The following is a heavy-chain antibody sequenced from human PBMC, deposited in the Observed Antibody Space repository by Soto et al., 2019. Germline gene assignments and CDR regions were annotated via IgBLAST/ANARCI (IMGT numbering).Heavy chain of an antibody. CDR2: INHSGST. CDR1: GGSFSGYY. J-gene: IGHJ4*02. CDR3: ARGDGSGSYYNDY. V-gene: IGHV4-34*01. D-gene: IGHD3-10*01. Sequence: QVQLQQWGAGLLKPSETLSLTCAVYGGSFSGYYWSWIRQPPGKGLEWIGEINHSGSTNYNPSLTSRVTISVATSKNQFSLKLSSVTAADTAVYYCARGDGSGSYYNDYWGQGTLVTVSS.